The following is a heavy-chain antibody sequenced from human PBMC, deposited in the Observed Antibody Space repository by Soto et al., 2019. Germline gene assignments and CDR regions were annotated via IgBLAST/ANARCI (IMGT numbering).Heavy chain of an antibody. CDR3: ARHVAVAGLYYFAY. D-gene: IGHD6-19*01. V-gene: IGHV4-39*01. J-gene: IGHJ4*02. CDR2: IYYRGTT. CDR1: GGSINSGRHY. Sequence: QLQLQESGPGLVKPSETLSLTYTVSGGSINSGRHYWGWIRQPPGKGLEWIANIYYRGTTHYNPSLKSRVTISVDTSKNPFSLKLSSVTAADTAVYYCARHVAVAGLYYFAYWGQGTLVTVSS.